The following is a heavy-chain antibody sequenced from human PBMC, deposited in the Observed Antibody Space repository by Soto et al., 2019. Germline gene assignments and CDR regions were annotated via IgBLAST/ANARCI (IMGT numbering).Heavy chain of an antibody. CDR3: AREGRLAAAGRFDY. CDR2: IYYSGST. Sequence: SETLSLTCTVSGGSISSGDYCWSWIRQVPGKGLEWIGYIYYSGSTYYNPSLESRLAMSVDTSKNQFSLKLGSVTAADTAIYYCAREGRLAAAGRFDYWGQGTLVTVSS. D-gene: IGHD6-13*01. J-gene: IGHJ4*02. V-gene: IGHV4-31*03. CDR1: GGSISSGDYC.